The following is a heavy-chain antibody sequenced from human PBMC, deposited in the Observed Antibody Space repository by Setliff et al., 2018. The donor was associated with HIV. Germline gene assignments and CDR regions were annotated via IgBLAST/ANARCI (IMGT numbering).Heavy chain of an antibody. CDR1: GFTFSSYA. CDR3: VRGHSTFDY. J-gene: IGHJ4*02. V-gene: IGHV3-48*01. CDR2: ISSSYSAI. D-gene: IGHD2-21*02. Sequence: GGSLRLSCAASGFTFSSYAMNWVRQAPGQGLEWVSYISSSYSAIYYADSVKGRFTVSRDNAENSLYLQMNSLRAEDTAVYYCVRGHSTFDYWGQGTLVTVSS.